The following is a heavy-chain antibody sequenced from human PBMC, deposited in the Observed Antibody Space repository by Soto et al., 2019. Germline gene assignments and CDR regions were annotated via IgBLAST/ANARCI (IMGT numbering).Heavy chain of an antibody. D-gene: IGHD6-13*01. CDR2: MSANSGNT. V-gene: IGHV1-18*01. Sequence: ASVKVSCKASGYTFTSYDINWVRQATGQGLEWMGWMSANSGNTDYAQKLQGRVTMTTDTSTSTAYMELRSLRSDDTAVYYCAREAAAGTLDYWGQGTLVTVSS. CDR3: AREAAAGTLDY. J-gene: IGHJ4*02. CDR1: GYTFTSYD.